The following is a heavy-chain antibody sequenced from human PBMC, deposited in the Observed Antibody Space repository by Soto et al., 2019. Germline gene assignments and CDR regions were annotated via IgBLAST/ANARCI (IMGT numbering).Heavy chain of an antibody. V-gene: IGHV4-59*01. Sequence: SETLSLTCTVSGGSISSYYWSWIRQPPGKGLEWIGYIYYSGSTNYNPSLKSRVTISVDTSKNQFSLKLSSVTAADTAVYYCARVALLWFGESSPQPYYYYYYMDVWGKGTTVTVSS. CDR1: GGSISSYY. CDR2: IYYSGST. CDR3: ARVALLWFGESSPQPYYYYYYMDV. D-gene: IGHD3-10*01. J-gene: IGHJ6*03.